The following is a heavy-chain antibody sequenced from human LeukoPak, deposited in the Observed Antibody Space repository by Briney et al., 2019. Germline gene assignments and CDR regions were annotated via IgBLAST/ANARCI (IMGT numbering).Heavy chain of an antibody. D-gene: IGHD1-26*01. CDR2: IRQDGNEK. CDR3: ASGGVVGPSTYWFYDL. J-gene: IGHJ2*01. CDR1: GFTFSRNW. V-gene: IGHV3-7*01. Sequence: GGSLRLSCEAYGFTFSRNWMTWVRQAPGKGLEWVANIRQDGNEKYYVDSEKGRFTISRDNAKNSLYLQMNSLRAEDTAVYYCASGGVVGPSTYWFYDLWGRGTRVTVSS.